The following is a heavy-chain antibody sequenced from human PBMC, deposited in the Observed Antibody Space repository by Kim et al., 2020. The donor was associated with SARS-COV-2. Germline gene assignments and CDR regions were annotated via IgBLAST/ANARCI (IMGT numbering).Heavy chain of an antibody. CDR3: ARDSIVGATTYAFDI. D-gene: IGHD1-26*01. V-gene: IGHV4-31*02. Sequence: PCPKSRITISVDTSKNQFSLKLSSVTAADTAVYYCARDSIVGATTYAFDIWGQGTMVTVSS. J-gene: IGHJ3*02.